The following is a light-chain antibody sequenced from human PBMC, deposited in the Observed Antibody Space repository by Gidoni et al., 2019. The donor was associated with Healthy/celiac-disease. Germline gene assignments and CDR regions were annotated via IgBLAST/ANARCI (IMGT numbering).Light chain of an antibody. Sequence: DIQMPQSPSSLSASVGDRVTITCRASQSISSYLNWYQQKPGKAPKLLIYAASSLQSGVPSRFSGSGSGTDFTLTISSLQPEDFATYSCQQSYSTPFTFGPGTKMDIK. CDR1: QSISSY. CDR3: QQSYSTPFT. V-gene: IGKV1-39*01. CDR2: AAS. J-gene: IGKJ3*01.